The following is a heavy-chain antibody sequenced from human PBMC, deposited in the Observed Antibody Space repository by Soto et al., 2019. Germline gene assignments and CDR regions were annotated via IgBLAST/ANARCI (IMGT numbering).Heavy chain of an antibody. V-gene: IGHV3-48*02. CDR2: ISSDSGTI. J-gene: IGHJ4*02. CDR1: GFSFRIYS. CDR3: ARGRLWSFDF. Sequence: VQMVESGADLVQPGGSLTLSCVVSGFSFRIYSMNWVRQAPEKGLEWISYISSDSGTIYYADSLKGRFTISRDNGKYSPYLQMNSLTDEDTAVSYCARGRLWSFDFWGQGSLVTVSS. D-gene: IGHD3-10*01.